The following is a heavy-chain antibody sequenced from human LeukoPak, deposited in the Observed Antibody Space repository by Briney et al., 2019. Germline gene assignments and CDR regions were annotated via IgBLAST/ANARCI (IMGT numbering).Heavy chain of an antibody. V-gene: IGHV3-23*01. CDR3: AKDHVEEWELLFYFDY. CDR2: ISGSGGST. CDR1: GFTFSSYA. D-gene: IGHD1-26*01. J-gene: IGHJ4*02. Sequence: GGSLRLSCAASGFTFSSYAMSWVRQAPGKGLEWVSAISGSGGSTYYADSVKGRFTISRDNSKNTLYLQMNSLRAEDTAVCYCAKDHVEEWELLFYFDYWGQGTLVTVPS.